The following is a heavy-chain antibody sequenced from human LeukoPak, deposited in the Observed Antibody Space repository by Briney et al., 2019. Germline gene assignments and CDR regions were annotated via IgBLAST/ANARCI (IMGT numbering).Heavy chain of an antibody. CDR2: IYPGDSDT. V-gene: IGHV5-51*01. CDR1: GYSFSSYW. Sequence: GESLKISCKGSGYSFSSYWIGWVRQMPGKGLEWMGIIYPGDSDTRYSPSFQGQVTTSADKSISTAYLQWSSLKASDTAMYYCARQDYDFWSGTNAKYFQHWGQGTLVTVSS. CDR3: ARQDYDFWSGTNAKYFQH. J-gene: IGHJ1*01. D-gene: IGHD3-3*01.